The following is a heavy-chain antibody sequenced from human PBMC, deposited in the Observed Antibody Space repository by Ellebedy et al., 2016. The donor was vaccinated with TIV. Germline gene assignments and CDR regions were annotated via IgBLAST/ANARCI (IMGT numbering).Heavy chain of an antibody. V-gene: IGHV3-21*01. CDR1: GFPFSSYA. Sequence: GGSLRLXXAASGFPFSSYALAWVRQTPGKAPAWVASITSGSVTFYEDSVKGRFTISRDNAKNSLYLQMNSLRAEDTAVYYCAGRGYWGQGTLVTVSS. J-gene: IGHJ4*02. D-gene: IGHD3-10*01. CDR2: ITSGSVT. CDR3: AGRGY.